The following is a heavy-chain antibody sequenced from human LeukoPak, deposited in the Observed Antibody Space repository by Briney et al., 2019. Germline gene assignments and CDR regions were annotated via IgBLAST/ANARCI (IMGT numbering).Heavy chain of an antibody. CDR1: GGSISSFY. CDR3: ARARILDCSSTSCYALDMDV. CDR2: IYYSGST. J-gene: IGHJ6*03. V-gene: IGHV4-59*01. D-gene: IGHD2-2*01. Sequence: PSETLSLTCTISGGSISSFYWSWIRQPPGKGLEWIGYIYYSGSTNYNPSLKSRVTISVDTSKNQFSLKLSSVTAEDTAVYYCARARILDCSSTSCYALDMDVWGKGTTVTISS.